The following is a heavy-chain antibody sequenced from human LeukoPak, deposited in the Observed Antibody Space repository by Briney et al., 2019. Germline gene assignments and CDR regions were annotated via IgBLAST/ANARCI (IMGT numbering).Heavy chain of an antibody. CDR1: GFTFSSYS. Sequence: GSLRLSCAASGFTFSSYSINWVRQAPGKGLEWIGNIYHGGTTYYNPSLKSRVTISVDTSKNQFSLKLTSVTAADTAVYYCARFSVSQAWFDPWGQGALVTVSS. J-gene: IGHJ5*02. V-gene: IGHV4-38-2*01. CDR2: IYHGGTT. D-gene: IGHD1-14*01. CDR3: ARFSVSQAWFDP.